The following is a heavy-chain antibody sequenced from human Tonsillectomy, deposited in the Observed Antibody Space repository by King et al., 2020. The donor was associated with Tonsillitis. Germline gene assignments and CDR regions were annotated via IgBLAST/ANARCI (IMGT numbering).Heavy chain of an antibody. CDR2: ISYDGSNK. J-gene: IGHJ3*02. CDR1: GFTFSSYG. D-gene: IGHD6-19*01. V-gene: IGHV3-33*05. CDR3: AREPPRGRAVAGLGALDI. Sequence: VQLVESGGGVVQPGRSLRLSCAASGFTFSSYGMHWVRQAPGKGLEWVAVISYDGSNKYYADSVKGRVTISRDNSKNTLYLQMNSLRAEDTAVYYCAREPPRGRAVAGLGALDIWGQGTMVTVSS.